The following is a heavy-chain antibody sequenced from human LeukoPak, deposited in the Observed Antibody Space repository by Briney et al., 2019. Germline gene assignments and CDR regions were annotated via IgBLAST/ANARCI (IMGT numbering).Heavy chain of an antibody. J-gene: IGHJ6*03. V-gene: IGHV1-2*02. D-gene: IGHD3-10*01. CDR1: GYTFTGYY. CDR2: INPNSGGT. Sequence: ASVKVSCKASGYTFTGYYMHWVRQAPGQGLEWMGWINPNSGGTNYAQKFQGRVTMTRDTSISIAYMELSRLRSDDTAVYYCARDAYYYGSGSYSQVYYYYMDVWGKGTTVTVSS. CDR3: ARDAYYYGSGSYSQVYYYYMDV.